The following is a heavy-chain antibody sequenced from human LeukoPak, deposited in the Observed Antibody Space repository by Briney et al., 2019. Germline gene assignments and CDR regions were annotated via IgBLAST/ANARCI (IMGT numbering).Heavy chain of an antibody. D-gene: IGHD6-13*01. CDR2: IIPIFGTA. J-gene: IGHJ6*03. Sequence: ASVKVSCKASGGTFSSYAIIWVRQAPGQGLEWMGGIIPIFGTANYAQKFQGRVTITTDESTSTAYMELSSLRSEDTAVYYCARESGAAAGHYYYYMDVRGKGTTVTVSS. V-gene: IGHV1-69*05. CDR1: GGTFSSYA. CDR3: ARESGAAAGHYYYYMDV.